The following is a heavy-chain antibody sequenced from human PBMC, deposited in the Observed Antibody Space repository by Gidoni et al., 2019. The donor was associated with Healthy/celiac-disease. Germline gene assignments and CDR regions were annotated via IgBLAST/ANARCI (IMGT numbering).Heavy chain of an antibody. Sequence: QVQLVESGGGLVQPGRSLTLSCAASGFTFSSYAMHWVRQAPGQGLEWVAVISYDGGNKYYADSVKGRFTISRDNSKNTLYLQMNSLRAEDTAVYYCAGGFGLGPPFDYWGQGTLVTVSS. J-gene: IGHJ4*02. V-gene: IGHV3-30-3*01. CDR3: AGGFGLGPPFDY. D-gene: IGHD3-10*01. CDR1: GFTFSSYA. CDR2: ISYDGGNK.